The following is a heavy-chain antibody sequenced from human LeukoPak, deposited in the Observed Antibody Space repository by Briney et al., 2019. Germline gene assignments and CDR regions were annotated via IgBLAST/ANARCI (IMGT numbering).Heavy chain of an antibody. CDR3: VPYVWGSYLSYNWFDP. J-gene: IGHJ5*02. CDR1: GYTLTQLS. V-gene: IGHV1-24*01. CDR2: FDPEDDET. Sequence: ASVKVSCKVSGYTLTQLSMHWVRQAPGNGLEWMGGFDPEDDETIYAQKFQGRVTMTQDPSTDKAYMVLRSLRSEDTAVYYCVPYVWGSYLSYNWFDPWGQGTLVTVSS. D-gene: IGHD3-16*02.